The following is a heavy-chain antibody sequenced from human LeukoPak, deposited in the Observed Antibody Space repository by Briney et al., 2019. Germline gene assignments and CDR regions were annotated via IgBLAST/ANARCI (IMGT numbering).Heavy chain of an antibody. J-gene: IGHJ4*02. CDR1: GGSFSGYY. CDR3: ARIFRGAYFDY. V-gene: IGHV4-34*01. Sequence: SETLSLTCAVYGGSFSGYYWSWTRQPPGKGLEWIGEINHSGSTNYNPSLKSRVTVSDDKSKNQFSLKLSSVTAADTAVYYCARIFRGAYFDYWGQGTLVTVSS. CDR2: INHSGST. D-gene: IGHD3-10*01.